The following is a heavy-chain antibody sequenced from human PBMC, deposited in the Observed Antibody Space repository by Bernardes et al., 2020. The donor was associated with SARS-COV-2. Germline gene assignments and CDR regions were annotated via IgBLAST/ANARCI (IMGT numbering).Heavy chain of an antibody. J-gene: IGHJ5*02. D-gene: IGHD3-3*01. CDR2: IYPGDSDT. CDR3: ARQVGDFWSERNWFDP. V-gene: IGHV5-51*01. CDR1: GYSFTSYW. Sequence: GESLKISCKGSGYSFTSYWIGWVRQMPGKGLEWMGIIYPGDSDTRYSPSFQGQVTISADKSISTAYLQWSSLKASDTAMYYCARQVGDFWSERNWFDPWGQGTLVTVSS.